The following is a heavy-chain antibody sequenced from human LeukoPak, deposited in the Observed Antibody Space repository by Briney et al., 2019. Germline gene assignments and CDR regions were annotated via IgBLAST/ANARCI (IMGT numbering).Heavy chain of an antibody. V-gene: IGHV4-59*08. CDR3: ARKSSTWPYYYFDY. J-gene: IGHJ4*02. Sequence: SETLSLTCTVSGGSISSNYWSWIRQPPGKGLEWIGYIYYSGSTNYNPSLKSRVTISVDTSKNQFSLKLSSVTAADTAMYYCARKSSTWPYYYFDYWGQGALITVSS. CDR2: IYYSGST. CDR1: GGSISSNY. D-gene: IGHD2-2*01.